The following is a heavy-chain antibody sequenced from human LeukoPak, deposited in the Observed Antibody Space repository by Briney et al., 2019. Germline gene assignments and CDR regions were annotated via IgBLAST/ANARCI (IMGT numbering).Heavy chain of an antibody. CDR3: ARAQNYYDSSGYYQNYYYYYMDV. V-gene: IGHV4-38-2*02. D-gene: IGHD3-22*01. Sequence: SETLSLTCTVSGYSISSGYYWGWIRQPPGKGLEWIGEINHSGSTNYNPSLKSRVTISVDTSKNQFSLKLSSVTAADTAVYYCARAQNYYDSSGYYQNYYYYYMDVWGKGTTVTVSS. J-gene: IGHJ6*03. CDR2: INHSGST. CDR1: GYSISSGYY.